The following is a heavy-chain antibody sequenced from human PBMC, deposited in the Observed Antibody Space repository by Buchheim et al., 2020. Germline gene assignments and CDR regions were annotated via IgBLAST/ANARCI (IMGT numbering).Heavy chain of an antibody. CDR1: GFTFSSYS. CDR2: ISSSSSYI. J-gene: IGHJ6*02. Sequence: EVQLVESGGGLVKPGGSLRLSCAASGFTFSSYSMNWVRQAPGKGLEWVSSISSSSSYIYYADSVKGRFTNSKDNAKNYLSLQMNSLRAEDTAVYYCARDSSGWFYYYYGMDVWGQGTT. V-gene: IGHV3-21*01. D-gene: IGHD6-19*01. CDR3: ARDSSGWFYYYYGMDV.